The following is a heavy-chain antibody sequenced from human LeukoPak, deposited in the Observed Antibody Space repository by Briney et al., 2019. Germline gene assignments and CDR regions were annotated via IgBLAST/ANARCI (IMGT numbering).Heavy chain of an antibody. J-gene: IGHJ4*02. CDR3: ASSIVYCSSTSCYFN. V-gene: IGHV1-2*02. D-gene: IGHD2-2*01. CDR2: INPNSGGT. CDR1: GYTFTSYF. Sequence: ASVKVSCKASGYTFTSYFMHWVRQAPGQGLEWMGWINPNSGGTNYAQKFQGRVTMTRDTSISTAYMELSRLRSDDTAVYYCASSIVYCSSTSCYFNWGQGTLVTVSS.